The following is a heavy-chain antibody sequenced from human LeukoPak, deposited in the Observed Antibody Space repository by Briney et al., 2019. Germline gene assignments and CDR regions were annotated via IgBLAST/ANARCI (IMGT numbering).Heavy chain of an antibody. Sequence: GGSLRLSCAASGFTFSSYWMYWVRQAPGKGLVWVSRINSDGSSTTYADSVKGRFTISRDNAKNTLYLQMNSLRAEDTAVYYCARGDTAMVYHYYGMDVWGQGTTVTVSS. V-gene: IGHV3-74*01. J-gene: IGHJ6*02. CDR2: INSDGSST. CDR3: ARGDTAMVYHYYGMDV. CDR1: GFTFSSYW. D-gene: IGHD5-18*01.